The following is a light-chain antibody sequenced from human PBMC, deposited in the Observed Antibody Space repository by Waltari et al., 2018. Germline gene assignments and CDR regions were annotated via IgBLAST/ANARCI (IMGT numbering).Light chain of an antibody. CDR2: DNN. Sequence: QSVLTQPPSVSAAPGQKVIISCSGSSSHIGNNYVSWYQQHPGTAPKLLIYDNNKRPSGIPDRFSGAKSGRSATLGITGLQTGDEADYYCGTWDSSLSAGVFGGGTKLTVL. J-gene: IGLJ3*02. CDR3: GTWDSSLSAGV. CDR1: SSHIGNNY. V-gene: IGLV1-51*01.